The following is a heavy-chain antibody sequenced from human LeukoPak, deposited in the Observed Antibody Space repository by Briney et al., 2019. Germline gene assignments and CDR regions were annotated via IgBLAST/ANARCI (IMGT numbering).Heavy chain of an antibody. J-gene: IGHJ3*02. CDR1: GFTFDDYA. CDR2: IGTAGDT. Sequence: PGRSLRLSCAASGFTFDDYAMHWVRQATGKGLEWVSAIGTAGDTYYPGSVKGRFTISRENAKNSLYLQMNSLRAGDTAVYYCARRGSRAFDIWGQGTMVTVSS. V-gene: IGHV3-13*01. CDR3: ARRGSRAFDI.